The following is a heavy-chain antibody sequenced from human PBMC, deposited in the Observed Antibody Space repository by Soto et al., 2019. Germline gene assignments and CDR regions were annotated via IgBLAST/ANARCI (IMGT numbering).Heavy chain of an antibody. CDR1: GFTFSSYV. CDR2: ISYDGSNK. J-gene: IGHJ6*02. D-gene: IGHD3-10*01. CDR3: AKDREGPYGSGSSSMDV. Sequence: PGGSLRLSCAASGFTFSSYVMHWVRQAPGKGLEWVAVISYDGSNKYYADSVKGRFTISRDNSKNTLYLQMNSLRAEDTAVYYCAKDREGPYGSGSSSMDVWGQGTTVTVSS. V-gene: IGHV3-30*18.